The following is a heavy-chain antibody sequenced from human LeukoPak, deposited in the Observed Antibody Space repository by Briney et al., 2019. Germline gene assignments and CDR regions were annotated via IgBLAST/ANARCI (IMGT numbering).Heavy chain of an antibody. V-gene: IGHV1-46*01. D-gene: IGHD3-22*01. CDR3: ARDPEAAYYYDSSGYYPDY. J-gene: IGHJ4*02. CDR2: INPSGGST. CDR1: GYTFTSYH. Sequence: ASVKVSCKASGYTFTSYHMHWVRQAPGQGLEWMGIINPSGGSTSYAKKFQGRVTMTRDMSTSTAYMELRSLRSDDTAVYYCARDPEAAYYYDSSGYYPDYWGQGTLVAVSS.